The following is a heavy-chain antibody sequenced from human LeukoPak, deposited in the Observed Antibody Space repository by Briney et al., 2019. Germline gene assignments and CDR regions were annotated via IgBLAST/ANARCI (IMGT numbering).Heavy chain of an antibody. Sequence: PSETLSLTCAVSGGSISSSNWWSWVRRPPGKGLEWIGEIYHSGSTNYSPSLKSRVTISLDTSRNQFSLKLNSVTAADTAVYYCAKSNGYGLVDIWGQGTMVTVSS. CDR2: IYHSGST. J-gene: IGHJ3*02. V-gene: IGHV4-4*02. CDR1: GGSISSSNW. CDR3: AKSNGYGLVDI. D-gene: IGHD3-10*01.